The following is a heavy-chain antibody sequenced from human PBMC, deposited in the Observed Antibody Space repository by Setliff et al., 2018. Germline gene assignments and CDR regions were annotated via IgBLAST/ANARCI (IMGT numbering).Heavy chain of an antibody. Sequence: GGSLRLSCAASGFTFSSYSMNWVRQAPGKGLEWVSYISSSSSTIYYADSVKGRFTISRDNAKNSLYLQMNSLRAEDTAVYYCARSMQQLVRRYFDYWGQGTLVTVS. CDR2: ISSSSSTI. D-gene: IGHD6-13*01. CDR1: GFTFSSYS. CDR3: ARSMQQLVRRYFDY. V-gene: IGHV3-48*04. J-gene: IGHJ4*02.